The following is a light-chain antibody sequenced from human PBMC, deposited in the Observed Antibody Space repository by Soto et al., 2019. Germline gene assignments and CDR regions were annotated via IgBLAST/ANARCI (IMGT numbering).Light chain of an antibody. Sequence: DTVLTQSPGTLSLSPGERATLSCRASQSVSSSYLAWYQQKPGQAPRLLIYGASNRATGIPDRFSGSGSGTDFTLTISRLEPEDFAVYYCQQYDNSPLTFGVGTKVEIK. V-gene: IGKV3-20*01. CDR2: GAS. CDR3: QQYDNSPLT. CDR1: QSVSSSY. J-gene: IGKJ4*01.